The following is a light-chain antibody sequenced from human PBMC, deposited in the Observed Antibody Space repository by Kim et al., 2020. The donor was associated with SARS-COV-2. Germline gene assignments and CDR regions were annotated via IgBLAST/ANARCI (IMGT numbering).Light chain of an antibody. J-gene: IGKJ2*01. V-gene: IGKV3-20*01. CDR2: GAS. CDR3: QKYDTSLFT. Sequence: EIVLTQTPGTLSLSPGERATLSCRASQSITGSHLAWYQQKPGQAPRLVIYGASGRATGIPDRFSGRGSGTDFTLTISRLEPEDFAVYYCQKYDTSLFTVGQRTKLAI. CDR1: QSITGSH.